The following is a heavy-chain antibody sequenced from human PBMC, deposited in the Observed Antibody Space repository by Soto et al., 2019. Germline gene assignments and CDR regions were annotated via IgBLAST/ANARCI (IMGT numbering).Heavy chain of an antibody. CDR3: ARGGGATFTHYYYYMDV. Sequence: QVQLVQSGAEVKKPGASVKVSCEASGYTFSTYEMHWVRQAPGQRPEWMGWSNGGNGKSKYSETLQGRVTFTRDTSASTAYMELTRLRSEDTAVYYCARGGGATFTHYYYYMDVWGTGTTVTVSS. J-gene: IGHJ6*03. V-gene: IGHV1-3*01. D-gene: IGHD1-26*01. CDR1: GYTFSTYE. CDR2: SNGGNGKS.